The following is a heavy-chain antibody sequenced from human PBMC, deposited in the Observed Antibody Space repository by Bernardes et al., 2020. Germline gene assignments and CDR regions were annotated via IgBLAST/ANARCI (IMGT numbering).Heavy chain of an antibody. Sequence: GRSLRLSCAASGFTFSSYGMHWVRQAPGKGLEWVAVISYDGSNKYYADSVKGRFTISRDNSKNTLYLQMNSLRAEDTAVYYCAKDRRDDYGDYVAGFDYWGQGTLVTVSS. CDR2: ISYDGSNK. CDR3: AKDRRDDYGDYVAGFDY. CDR1: GFTFSSYG. J-gene: IGHJ4*02. D-gene: IGHD4-17*01. V-gene: IGHV3-30*18.